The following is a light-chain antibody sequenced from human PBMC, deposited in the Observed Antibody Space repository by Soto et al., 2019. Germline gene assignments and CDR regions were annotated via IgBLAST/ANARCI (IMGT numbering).Light chain of an antibody. CDR2: DAS. V-gene: IGKV1-5*01. CDR1: QSISSW. CDR3: QQYNSYSWT. J-gene: IGKJ1*01. Sequence: DIQLTQSPSTLSASVGDRVTITCRASQSISSWLAWYKQKPGKAPKLMSYDASSLESGVPSRFRGSGSGTEFTLTISSLKPDDFATYYCQQYNSYSWTFGQGTKVDIK.